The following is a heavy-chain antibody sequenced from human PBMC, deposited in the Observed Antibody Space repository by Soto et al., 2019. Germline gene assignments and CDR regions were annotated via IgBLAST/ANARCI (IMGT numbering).Heavy chain of an antibody. V-gene: IGHV3-23*01. Sequence: EVQLLESGGGLVQPGGSLRLSCAVSGLTFSYFAMSWVRQAPGKGLEWVSAISGSGGITYYEDSVKGRFTISRDNSKNTLFLQMNSLRAEDTAVYYCALLGRSGSGRPYYYGMDVWGQGTTVTVSS. CDR1: GLTFSYFA. CDR2: ISGSGGIT. CDR3: ALLGRSGSGRPYYYGMDV. D-gene: IGHD3-10*01. J-gene: IGHJ6*02.